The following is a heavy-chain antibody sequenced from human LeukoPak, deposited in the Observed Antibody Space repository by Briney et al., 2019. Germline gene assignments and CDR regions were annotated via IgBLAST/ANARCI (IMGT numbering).Heavy chain of an antibody. CDR2: INPNSGGT. CDR1: GHTFTAYY. CDR3: ARGIGYCSGGSCYS. J-gene: IGHJ4*02. D-gene: IGHD2-15*01. Sequence: GASVKVSCKASGHTFTAYYIHWMRQAPGQGLEWMGWINPNSGGTTYAQNFQGRVTMTRDTSISTAYMELSRLTSDDTALYYCARGIGYCSGGSCYSWGQGTLVTVSS. V-gene: IGHV1-2*02.